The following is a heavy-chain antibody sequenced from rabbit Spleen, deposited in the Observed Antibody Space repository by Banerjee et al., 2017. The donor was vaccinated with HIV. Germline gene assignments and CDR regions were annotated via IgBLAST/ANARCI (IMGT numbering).Heavy chain of an antibody. Sequence: QQLVESGGGLVKPGAFLTLTCKASGFSFSSGHDMCWVRQAPGKGLEWIGCINIGSMITYYASWVNGRFTISKASWTTVTLHMIGLTAADTATYFCARDLTDAIGWNFNLWGQGTLVTVS. D-gene: IGHD1-1*01. CDR2: INIGSMIT. CDR1: GFSFSSGHD. J-gene: IGHJ4*01. V-gene: IGHV1S40*01. CDR3: ARDLTDAIGWNFNL.